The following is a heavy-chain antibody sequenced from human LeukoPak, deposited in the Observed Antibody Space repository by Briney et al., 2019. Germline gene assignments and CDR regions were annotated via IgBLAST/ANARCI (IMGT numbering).Heavy chain of an antibody. V-gene: IGHV4-34*01. CDR1: GGSFSGFH. Sequence: SETLSLTCAVYGGSFSGFHWSWIRQPSGKGLEWIGEINHSGSTNNNPSLKSRVTISVDTSKNQFSLKLSSVTAADTAVYYCARGVSYYDSSGYYNEYFQHWGQGTLVTVSS. D-gene: IGHD3-22*01. CDR2: INHSGST. CDR3: ARGVSYYDSSGYYNEYFQH. J-gene: IGHJ1*01.